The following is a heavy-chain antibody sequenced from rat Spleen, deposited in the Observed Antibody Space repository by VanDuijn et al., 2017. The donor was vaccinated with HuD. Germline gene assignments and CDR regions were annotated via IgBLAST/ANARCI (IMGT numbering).Heavy chain of an antibody. J-gene: IGHJ2*01. CDR2: ISYDGNRA. Sequence: EVQLVESGGGLVQPGRSMKLSCAASGFTFSNYDMAWVRQAPTKGLEWVASISYDGNRAFYRDSVKGRFTISRDNTKSTLSLQMDSLKSEDTATYYCTTQGIIRIPLFDYWGQGVMVTVSS. V-gene: IGHV5-20*01. CDR1: GFTFSNYD. D-gene: IGHD4-3*01. CDR3: TTQGIIRIPLFDY.